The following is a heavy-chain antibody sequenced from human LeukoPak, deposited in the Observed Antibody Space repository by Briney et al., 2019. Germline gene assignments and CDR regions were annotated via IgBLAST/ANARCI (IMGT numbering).Heavy chain of an antibody. CDR3: AREPDRWFGELPSQEYGMDV. D-gene: IGHD3-10*01. Sequence: GASVKVSCKASGGTFSSYAISWVRQAPGQGLEWKGRIIPILGIANYAQKFQGRVTITADKSTSTAYMELSSLRSEDTAVYYCAREPDRWFGELPSQEYGMDVWGQGTTVTVSS. V-gene: IGHV1-69*04. CDR2: IIPILGIA. CDR1: GGTFSSYA. J-gene: IGHJ6*02.